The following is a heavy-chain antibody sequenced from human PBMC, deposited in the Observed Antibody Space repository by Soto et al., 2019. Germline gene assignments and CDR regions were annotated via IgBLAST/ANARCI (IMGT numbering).Heavy chain of an antibody. V-gene: IGHV1-69*05. CDR3: ARDLSPNYYESSGYYFWFDP. CDR1: GGTFSSYA. CDR2: IIPIFGTA. Sequence: QVQLVQSGAEVKKPGSSVKVSCKASGGTFSSYAISWVRQAPGQGLEWMGGIIPIFGTANYAQKFQGRVTSTSDESTSTAYMELSSLRSEDTAVYYCARDLSPNYYESSGYYFWFDPWGQGTLVTVSS. D-gene: IGHD3-22*01. J-gene: IGHJ5*02.